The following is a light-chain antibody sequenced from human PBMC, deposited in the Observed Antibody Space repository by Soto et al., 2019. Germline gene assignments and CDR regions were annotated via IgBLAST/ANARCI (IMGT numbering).Light chain of an antibody. Sequence: QSALTQPASVSGSSGQSITISCTGTSSDIGAYNFVSWYQQHPGKAPKLMIYDVSNRPSGVSNRFSGSKSGDTASLTISGLQAEDEADYYCSSYTISAADVFGTGTKVTVL. V-gene: IGLV2-14*03. J-gene: IGLJ1*01. CDR3: SSYTISAADV. CDR1: SSDIGAYNF. CDR2: DVS.